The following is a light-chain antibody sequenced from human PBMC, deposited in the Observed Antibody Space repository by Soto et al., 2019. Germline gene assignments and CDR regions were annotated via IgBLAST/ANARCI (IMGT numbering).Light chain of an antibody. CDR3: QQYNSYWT. J-gene: IGKJ1*01. CDR1: QNIGTW. Sequence: DIQMTQSPSTLSASIGDRVAITCRASQNIGTWLACYQQKPGRAPNLLIYQASTLELGVPSRFSGSGSGTEFTLTITGLQPDDFATYYCQQYNSYWTFGQGTKVDIK. CDR2: QAS. V-gene: IGKV1-5*03.